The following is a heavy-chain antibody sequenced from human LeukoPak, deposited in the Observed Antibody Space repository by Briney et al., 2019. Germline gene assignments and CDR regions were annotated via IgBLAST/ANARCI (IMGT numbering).Heavy chain of an antibody. CDR2: ISAYNGNT. CDR1: GYTFTSYG. CDR3: ARAMTTKNWFDP. Sequence: ASVKVSRKASGYTFTSYGISWVRQAPGQGLEWMGWISAYNGNTNYAQKLQGRVTMTTDTSTSTAYMELRSLRSDDTAVYYCARAMTTKNWFDPWGQGTLVTVSS. V-gene: IGHV1-18*01. D-gene: IGHD4-11*01. J-gene: IGHJ5*02.